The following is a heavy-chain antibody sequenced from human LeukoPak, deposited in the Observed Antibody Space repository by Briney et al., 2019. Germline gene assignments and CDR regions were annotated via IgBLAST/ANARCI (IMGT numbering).Heavy chain of an antibody. J-gene: IGHJ4*02. D-gene: IGHD3-22*01. Sequence: GGSLRLSCAASGFTFNNYAMTWVRRAPGKGLEWVSAISGSGGSTYYADSVKGRFTISRDNSKNTLYLQMNSLRAEDTAVYYCAIYDSSGYYNYWGQGTLVTVSS. CDR3: AIYDSSGYYNY. CDR1: GFTFNNYA. CDR2: ISGSGGST. V-gene: IGHV3-23*01.